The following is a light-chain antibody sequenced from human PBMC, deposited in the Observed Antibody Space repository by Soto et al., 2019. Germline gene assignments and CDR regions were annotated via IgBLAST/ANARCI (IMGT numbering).Light chain of an antibody. J-gene: IGLJ1*01. Sequence: QSALTQPASVSGSPGQSITISCTGTSSDVGAYNYVSWYQHHPGKAPKLMIYEVTNRPSGVSNRFSGSKSGNTASLTISGRQAEDEADYYCNSYTTNSNRVFGTGTKLTVL. CDR1: SSDVGAYNY. CDR2: EVT. V-gene: IGLV2-14*01. CDR3: NSYTTNSNRV.